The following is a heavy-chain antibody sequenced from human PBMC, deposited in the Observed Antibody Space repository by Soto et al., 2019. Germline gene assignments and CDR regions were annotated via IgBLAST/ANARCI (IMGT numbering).Heavy chain of an antibody. J-gene: IGHJ5*01. Sequence: PSETLSLTFTVSGGSISSGDYYWSWIRQPPGKGLEWIGYIYYSGSTYYNPSLKSRVTISVDTSKNQFSLKLSSVTAADTAVYYCARGHYDILTGYVWFASWGQGSLVTVSS. CDR3: ARGHYDILTGYVWFAS. CDR1: GGSISSGDYY. D-gene: IGHD3-9*01. CDR2: IYYSGST. V-gene: IGHV4-30-4*02.